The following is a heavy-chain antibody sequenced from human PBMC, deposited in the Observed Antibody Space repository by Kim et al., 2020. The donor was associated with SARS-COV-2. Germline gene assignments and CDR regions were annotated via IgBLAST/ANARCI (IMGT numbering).Heavy chain of an antibody. D-gene: IGHD1-1*01. V-gene: IGHV4-59*08. CDR2: T. J-gene: IGHJ4*02. CDR3: ARHGRGGGFDY. Sequence: TNYNPSLKSRVTISVDTSKNQFSLKLSSVTAADTAVYYCARHGRGGGFDYWGQGTLVTVSS.